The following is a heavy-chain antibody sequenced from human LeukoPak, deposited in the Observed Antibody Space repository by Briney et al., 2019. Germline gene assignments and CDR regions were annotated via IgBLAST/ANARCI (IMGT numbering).Heavy chain of an antibody. Sequence: SETLSLTCTVSGGSISSSSYYWGWIRQPPGKGLEWIGSIYYSGSTYYNPSLKSRVTISVDTSKNQFSLKLSSVTAADTAVYYCARSAGYSYGYGFYFDYWGQGTLVTVSS. V-gene: IGHV4-39*01. CDR3: ARSAGYSYGYGFYFDY. CDR2: IYYSGST. CDR1: GGSISSSSYY. D-gene: IGHD5-18*01. J-gene: IGHJ4*02.